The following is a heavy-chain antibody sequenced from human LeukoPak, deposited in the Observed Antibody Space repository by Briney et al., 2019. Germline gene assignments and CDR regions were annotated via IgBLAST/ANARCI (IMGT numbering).Heavy chain of an antibody. CDR3: AKDSSTWGNLAGHFDS. J-gene: IGHJ4*02. V-gene: IGHV4-4*07. D-gene: IGHD6-13*01. CDR1: GGSISSYY. CDR2: IYTSGST. Sequence: PSETLSLTCTVSGGSISSYYWSWIRQPAGKGLEWIGRIYTSGSTNYNPSLKSRVTISVDTSKNQFSLKLSSVTAADTAVYYCAKDSSTWGNLAGHFDSWGQGTLVTVSS.